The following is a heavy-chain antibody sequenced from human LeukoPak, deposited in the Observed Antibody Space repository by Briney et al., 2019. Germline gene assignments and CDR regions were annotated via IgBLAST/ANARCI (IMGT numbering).Heavy chain of an antibody. CDR3: ARDQSLETENWFDP. J-gene: IGHJ5*02. Sequence: GRSLRLSCAASGFTFSSYAMHWVRQAPGKGLEWVAVISYDGSNKYYADSVKGRFTISRDNSKNTLYLQMNSLRAEDTAVYYCARDQSLETENWFDPWGQGTLVTVSS. CDR1: GFTFSSYA. CDR2: ISYDGSNK. V-gene: IGHV3-30-3*01. D-gene: IGHD2-21*02.